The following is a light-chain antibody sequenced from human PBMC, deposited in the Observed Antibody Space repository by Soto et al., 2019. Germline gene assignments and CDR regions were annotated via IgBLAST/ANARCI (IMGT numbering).Light chain of an antibody. CDR2: DAS. Sequence: MTQSPATLSASVGDRVTITCRASQSISSWLAWYQQKPGKAPKLLIYDASSLESGVPSRFSGSGSGTEFTLTISSLQPDDFATYYCQQSYNAPITFGQGTRLEIK. CDR3: QQSYNAPIT. CDR1: QSISSW. J-gene: IGKJ5*01. V-gene: IGKV1-5*01.